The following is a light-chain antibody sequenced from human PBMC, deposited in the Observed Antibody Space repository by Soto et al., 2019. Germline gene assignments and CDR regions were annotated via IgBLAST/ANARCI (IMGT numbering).Light chain of an antibody. J-gene: IGKJ1*01. CDR2: AAS. CDR3: QQDNNFPHT. Sequence: EIVLTQSPSSVSASPGERATLTCRASQSIDNNLAWYQQRPGKAPGLLVYAASTIPSGLPARYSGSGSGTEFTLTISSLQSEDFAVYYCQQDNNFPHTFGQGTQVEIK. CDR1: QSIDNN. V-gene: IGKV3-15*01.